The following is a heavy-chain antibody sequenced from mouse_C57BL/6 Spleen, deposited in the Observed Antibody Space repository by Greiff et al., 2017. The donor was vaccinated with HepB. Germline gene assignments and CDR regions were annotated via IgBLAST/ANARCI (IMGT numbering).Heavy chain of an antibody. Sequence: VQLQQPGAELVKPGASVKLSCKASGYTFTSYWMHWVKQRPGQGLEWIGMIHPYSGSTNYNEKFKSKATLTVDKSSSTAYMQLSSLTSEDSAVYYCARRGLLLPSYYDYWGQGTTLTVSS. CDR3: ARRGLLLPSYYDY. D-gene: IGHD1-1*01. J-gene: IGHJ2*01. CDR1: GYTFTSYW. CDR2: IHPYSGST. V-gene: IGHV1-64*01.